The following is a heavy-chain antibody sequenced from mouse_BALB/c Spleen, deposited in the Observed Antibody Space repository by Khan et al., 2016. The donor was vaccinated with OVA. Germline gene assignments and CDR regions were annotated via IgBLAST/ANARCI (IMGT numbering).Heavy chain of an antibody. CDR3: ARRGYDDGRGDVFAY. CDR1: GFSLNNYS. Sequence: QVQLKESGPGLVQPSQSLSITCTVSGFSLNNYSVHWVRQSPGKGLEWLGVIWSAGSTDYNAAFISRLTISKDNSRSQVFFHMNSLHPNDTAIYYWARRGYDDGRGDVFAYWGQGTRVTGSA. CDR2: IWSAGST. V-gene: IGHV2-2*02. D-gene: IGHD2-4*01. J-gene: IGHJ3*01.